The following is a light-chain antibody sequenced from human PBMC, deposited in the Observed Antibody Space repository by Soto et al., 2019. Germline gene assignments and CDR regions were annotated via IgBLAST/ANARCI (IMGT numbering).Light chain of an antibody. J-gene: IGLJ1*01. Sequence: QSALTQPASVSGSLGQSITISCTGTSSDVGGYNYVSWYQQHPGKAPKLLIYEVTNRPSGVPNRFSGSKSGNTASLTISGLQAEDEADYYCSSYTRTSTPVFGTGTKLTVL. V-gene: IGLV2-14*01. CDR2: EVT. CDR1: SSDVGGYNY. CDR3: SSYTRTSTPV.